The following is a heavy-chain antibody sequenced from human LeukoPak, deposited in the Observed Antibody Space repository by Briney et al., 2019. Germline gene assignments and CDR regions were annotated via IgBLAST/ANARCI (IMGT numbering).Heavy chain of an antibody. D-gene: IGHD3-3*01. Sequence: GGSLRLSCAASGFTFSSYAMHWVRQAPSKGLEWVAVISYDGSNKYYADSVKGRFTISRDNSKNTLYLQMNSLRAEDTAVYYCARDNYDSWSGYYTLDYWGQGTLVTVSS. CDR1: GFTFSSYA. CDR3: ARDNYDSWSGYYTLDY. CDR2: ISYDGSNK. V-gene: IGHV3-30-3*01. J-gene: IGHJ4*02.